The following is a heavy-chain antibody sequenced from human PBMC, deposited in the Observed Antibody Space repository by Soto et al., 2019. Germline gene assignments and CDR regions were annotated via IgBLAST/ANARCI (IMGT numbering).Heavy chain of an antibody. CDR3: AGWGGHDYNY. D-gene: IGHD4-4*01. Sequence: EVQLVQSGGGLVQPGGSLRLSCVGSGFTFTDFYMNWVRQAPGKGLAWVANIRPDGSETNYVESVKGLFTTSRDNAKNSLFLQMNSLGAADTAVYYCAGWGGHDYNYWGQGILVTVSS. V-gene: IGHV3-7*03. J-gene: IGHJ4*02. CDR2: IRPDGSET. CDR1: GFTFTDFY.